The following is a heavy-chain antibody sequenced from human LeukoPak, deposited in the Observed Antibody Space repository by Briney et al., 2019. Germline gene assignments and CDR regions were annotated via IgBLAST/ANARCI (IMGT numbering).Heavy chain of an antibody. Sequence: PSETLSLTCTVSGGSISGYYWSWIRQPPGKGLEWIGYIYYSGSTNYNPSLKSRVTISVDTSKNQFSLKLSSVTAADTAVYYCARDSRVATITERYYYMDVWGKGTTVTVSS. J-gene: IGHJ6*03. CDR3: ARDSRVATITERYYYMDV. CDR2: IYYSGST. V-gene: IGHV4-59*12. D-gene: IGHD5-24*01. CDR1: GGSISGYY.